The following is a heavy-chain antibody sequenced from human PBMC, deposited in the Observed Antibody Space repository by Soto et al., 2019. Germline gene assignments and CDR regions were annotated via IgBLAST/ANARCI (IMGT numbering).Heavy chain of an antibody. J-gene: IGHJ6*02. CDR1: GYTFTSYG. Sequence: ASVKVSCKASGYTFTSYGISCVRQAPGQGLEWMGCISAYNGSTNYAQKLQGRVTMTTDTSTSTAYMELRSLRSDDTAVYYCARGDFWSGYSPGGMDVWGQGTTVTVSS. CDR3: ARGDFWSGYSPGGMDV. CDR2: ISAYNGST. V-gene: IGHV1-18*01. D-gene: IGHD3-3*01.